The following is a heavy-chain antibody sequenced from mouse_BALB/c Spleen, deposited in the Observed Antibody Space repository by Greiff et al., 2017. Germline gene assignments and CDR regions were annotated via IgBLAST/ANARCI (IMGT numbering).Heavy chain of an antibody. V-gene: IGHV5-6*01. CDR1: GFTFSSYG. Sequence: VQLKESGGDLVKPGGSLKLSCAASGFTFSSYGMSWVRQTPDKRLEWVATISSGGSYTYYPDSVKGRFTISRDNAKNTLYLQMSSLKSEDTAMYYCASPAYYRYFDYWGQGTTLTVSS. CDR2: ISSGGSYT. J-gene: IGHJ2*01. D-gene: IGHD2-14*01. CDR3: ASPAYYRYFDY.